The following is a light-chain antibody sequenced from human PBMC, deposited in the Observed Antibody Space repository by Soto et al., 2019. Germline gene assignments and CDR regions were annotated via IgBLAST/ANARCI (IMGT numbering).Light chain of an antibody. Sequence: EIVLTQSPGTLSLSPGERVTLSCRASQSVSSTYLARYQQKPGQAPRLLIYGASSRATGIPDRFSGGGSGTDFTVTISRLEPEDFAVYYCQQYGSSSYTFGQGTKLEIK. CDR1: QSVSSTY. V-gene: IGKV3-20*01. CDR2: GAS. CDR3: QQYGSSSYT. J-gene: IGKJ2*01.